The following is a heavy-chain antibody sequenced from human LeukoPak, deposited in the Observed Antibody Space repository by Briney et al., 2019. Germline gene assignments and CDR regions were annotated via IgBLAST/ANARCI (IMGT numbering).Heavy chain of an antibody. CDR3: ARLGGYCSSTRCSLFDY. CDR1: GGSISSGGYY. D-gene: IGHD2-2*01. CDR2: IYHSGST. J-gene: IGHJ4*02. Sequence: SETLSLTCTVSGGSISSGGYYWSWIRQPPGKGLEWIGYIYHSGSTYFNPSLKSRVTISVDRSKNQFSLKLSSVTAADTAVYYCARLGGYCSSTRCSLFDYWGQGPLVTVSS. V-gene: IGHV4-30-2*01.